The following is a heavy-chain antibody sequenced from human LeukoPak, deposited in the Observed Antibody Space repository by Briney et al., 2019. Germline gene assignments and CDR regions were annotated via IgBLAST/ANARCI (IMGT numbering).Heavy chain of an antibody. CDR1: GFIFSSYG. CDR3: AKDQLNRFCSGGDCSITHDY. D-gene: IGHD2-15*01. CDR2: ITGSTYST. J-gene: IGHJ4*02. V-gene: IGHV3-23*01. Sequence: GGSLRLSCAASGFIFSSYGMSWVRQAPGQGLEWISSITGSTYSTYYAASVRGRFTISRDNSKNTLYLQMNSLRVEDTAVYFCAKDQLNRFCSGGDCSITHDYWGQGTLVTVSS.